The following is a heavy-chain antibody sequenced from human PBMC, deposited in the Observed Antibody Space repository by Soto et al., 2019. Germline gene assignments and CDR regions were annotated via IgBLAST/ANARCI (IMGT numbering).Heavy chain of an antibody. CDR1: GGSISSYF. V-gene: IGHV4-59*01. Sequence: PSETLSLTCTVSGGSISSYFWSWIRQPPGKGLEWIGYIYYTGSTNYNPSLKSRVTISVDTSKNQFSLLLIFVTAADTAVYYCARVPSPWGQGTLVTVSS. J-gene: IGHJ5*02. CDR2: IYYTGST. CDR3: ARVPSP.